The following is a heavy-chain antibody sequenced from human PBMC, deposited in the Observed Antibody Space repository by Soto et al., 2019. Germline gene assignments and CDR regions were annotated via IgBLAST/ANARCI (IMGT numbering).Heavy chain of an antibody. Sequence: SLRLSCAASGFTFRTYAMNWVRQAPGKGLEWISAISGSGSFTHYADSVRGRFTISRDNSQNQLYLQMNNLRGDDTAMYYCAKIPTGSGSSKFDYWGQGIQVTVPQ. CDR2: ISGSGSFT. J-gene: IGHJ4*02. V-gene: IGHV3-23*01. CDR1: GFTFRTYA. D-gene: IGHD3-10*01. CDR3: AKIPTGSGSSKFDY.